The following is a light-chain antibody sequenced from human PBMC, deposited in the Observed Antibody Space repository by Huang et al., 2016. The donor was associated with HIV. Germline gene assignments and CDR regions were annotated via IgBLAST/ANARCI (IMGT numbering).Light chain of an antibody. J-gene: IGKJ3*01. Sequence: EIVLTQSPATLSLSPGERATLSCRASQSVGNSLAWYQQKPGQTPRLLIYHASDRAAGIPGRFGGSGSGADFTRTISSLEPEDFAVYYCQQGTTFGPGTRVDIK. CDR1: QSVGNS. V-gene: IGKV3-11*01. CDR2: HAS. CDR3: QQGTT.